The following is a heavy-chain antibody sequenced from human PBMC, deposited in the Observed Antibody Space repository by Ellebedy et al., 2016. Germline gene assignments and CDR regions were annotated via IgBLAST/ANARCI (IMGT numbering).Heavy chain of an antibody. CDR3: ARWGIAAALTKTTAEDNWFDP. CDR2: IIPIFGTA. J-gene: IGHJ5*02. V-gene: IGHV1-69*13. CDR1: GGTFSSYA. D-gene: IGHD6-13*01. Sequence: ASVKVSCKASGGTFSSYAISWVRQAPGQGLEWMGGIIPIFGTANYAQKFQGRVTITADESTSTAYMELSSLRSEDTAVYYCARWGIAAALTKTTAEDNWFDPWGQGTLVTVSS.